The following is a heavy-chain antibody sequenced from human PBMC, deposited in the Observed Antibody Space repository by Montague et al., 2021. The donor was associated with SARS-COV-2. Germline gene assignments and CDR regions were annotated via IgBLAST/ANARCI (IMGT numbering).Heavy chain of an antibody. CDR1: GDSVSRNSAA. J-gene: IGHJ4*02. Sequence: CAISGDSVSRNSAAWNWIRQSPSRGLEWLGRTYYRSKRYNDYAVSVKSRIAINPDTSKNQISLQLNSVTPEDTAVYYCARTSASSDYWGQGTLVTVSS. D-gene: IGHD1-26*01. CDR2: TYYRSKRYN. V-gene: IGHV6-1*01. CDR3: ARTSASSDY.